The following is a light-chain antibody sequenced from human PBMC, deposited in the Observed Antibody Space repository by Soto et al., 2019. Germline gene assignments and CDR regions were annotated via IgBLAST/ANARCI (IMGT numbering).Light chain of an antibody. CDR1: QSVSSN. J-gene: IGKJ4*01. CDR3: QHYDNWPPLT. Sequence: EIVMTQSPATLSLSPGERATLSCRASQSVSSNLAWYQQKPGQAPRLLIYGASTRAPDIPARFSGSGSGTKFTLTISSLQSADFAVYYCQHYDNWPPLTFGGGTKVEIK. CDR2: GAS. V-gene: IGKV3-15*01.